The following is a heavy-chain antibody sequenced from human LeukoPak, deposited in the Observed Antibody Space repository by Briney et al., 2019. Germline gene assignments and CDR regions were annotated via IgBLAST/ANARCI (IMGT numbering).Heavy chain of an antibody. J-gene: IGHJ6*02. CDR2: ISGSGGST. CDR1: GFTFSSYA. V-gene: IGHV3-23*01. D-gene: IGHD3-9*01. CDR3: AKASPTSRYFNWLSTDYGMDV. Sequence: GGSLRLSCAASGFTFSSYAMSWVRQAPGKGLEWVSAISGSGGSTYYADSVKGRFTISRDNSKNTLYLQMNSLRAEDTAVYYCAKASPTSRYFNWLSTDYGMDVWGQGTTVTVSS.